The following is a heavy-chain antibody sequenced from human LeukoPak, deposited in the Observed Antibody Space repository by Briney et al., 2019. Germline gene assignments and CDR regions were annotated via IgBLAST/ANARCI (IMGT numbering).Heavy chain of an antibody. CDR1: AFTFSNYA. J-gene: IGHJ4*02. Sequence: GGSLRLSCAASAFTFSNYAMTWVRQAPGKGLEWVSTVSYAGSSTYHADSVRGRFTISRDNSKITLYLQMNSLRAEDTAVYYCAKRGLAAAALDYWGQGTLVTVSS. CDR2: VSYAGSST. CDR3: AKRGLAAAALDY. V-gene: IGHV3-23*01. D-gene: IGHD6-13*01.